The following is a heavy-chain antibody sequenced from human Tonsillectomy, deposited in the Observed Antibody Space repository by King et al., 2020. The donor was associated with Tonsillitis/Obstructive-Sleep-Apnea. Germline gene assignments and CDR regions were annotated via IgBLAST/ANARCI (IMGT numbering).Heavy chain of an antibody. CDR2: INPDGSST. CDR3: ARAIFGVVLDF. CDR1: GFTFSSYW. V-gene: IGHV3-74*02. D-gene: IGHD3-3*01. Sequence: VQLVQSGGGLVQPGGSLRLSCAASGFTFSSYWMHWVRQAPGKGLVCVSRINPDGSSTAYADSVPGRFTISRDNAKNTLYLQINNLRAEDTAVYYCARAIFGVVLDFWGQETLVTVSS. J-gene: IGHJ4*02.